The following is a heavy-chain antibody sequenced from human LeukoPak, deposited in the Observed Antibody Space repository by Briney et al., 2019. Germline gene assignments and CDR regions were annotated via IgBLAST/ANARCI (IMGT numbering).Heavy chain of an antibody. D-gene: IGHD2-15*01. J-gene: IGHJ4*02. CDR2: IYYSGST. CDR3: ARLGQYCSGGSCSYYFDY. CDR1: GGSFSGYY. Sequence: SETLSLTCAVYGGSFSGYYWSWIRQPPGKGLEWIGYIYYSGSTNYNPSLKSRVTISVDTSKTQSSLKLSSVTAADTAVYYCARLGQYCSGGSCSYYFDYWGQGTLVTVSS. V-gene: IGHV4-59*12.